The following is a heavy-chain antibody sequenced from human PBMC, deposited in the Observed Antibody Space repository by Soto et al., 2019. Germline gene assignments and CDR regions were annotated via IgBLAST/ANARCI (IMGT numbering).Heavy chain of an antibody. J-gene: IGHJ6*02. CDR2: ISSSGSTI. CDR3: AREGCSSTSCYTEGRYYYYYGMDV. D-gene: IGHD2-2*02. CDR1: GFTFSSYE. Sequence: PGGSLRLSCAASGFTFSSYEMNWVRQAPGKGLEWVSYISSSGSTIYYADSVKGRFTISRDNAKNSLYLQMNSLRAEDTAVYYCAREGCSSTSCYTEGRYYYYYGMDVWRQGTTVTVSS. V-gene: IGHV3-48*03.